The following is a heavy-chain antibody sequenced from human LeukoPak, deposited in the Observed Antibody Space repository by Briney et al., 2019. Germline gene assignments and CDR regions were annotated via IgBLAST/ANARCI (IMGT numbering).Heavy chain of an antibody. CDR3: AKDLVPATTIHPFDI. CDR2: ISGSGSST. Sequence: GGSLRLSCAASAFIFSSFAMNWVRQAPGKGLEWVSSISGSGSSTNYADSVKGRFTISRDNSKNTLYLQMNSLRAEDTAIYYCAKDLVPATTIHPFDIWGQGTMVTVSS. D-gene: IGHD2-2*01. J-gene: IGHJ3*02. CDR1: AFIFSSFA. V-gene: IGHV3-23*01.